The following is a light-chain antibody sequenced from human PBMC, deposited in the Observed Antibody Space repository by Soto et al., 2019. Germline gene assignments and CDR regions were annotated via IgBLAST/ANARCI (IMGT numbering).Light chain of an antibody. CDR2: DAY. Sequence: VVSTESPVTLSLSPGERATLSCRASQSFRGLLAWYQQKPGQAPRLLIYDAYNRATGIPPRFSGSGSGTDFTLTISSLEPEDSAVYYCQQRHMWPITFGQGTRLE. V-gene: IGKV3-11*01. CDR1: QSFRGL. J-gene: IGKJ5*01. CDR3: QQRHMWPIT.